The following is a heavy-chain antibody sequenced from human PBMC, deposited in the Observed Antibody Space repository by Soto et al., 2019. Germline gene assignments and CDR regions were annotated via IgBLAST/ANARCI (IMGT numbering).Heavy chain of an antibody. J-gene: IGHJ4*02. CDR2: ISGSGGSK. V-gene: IGHV3-23*01. CDR1: GFTFSGYA. D-gene: IGHD2-15*01. Sequence: GGSLRLSCAASGFTFSGYAMSWVRQAPGKGLEWVSAISGSGGSKYYADSVKGRFTISRDNSKNTLHLQMNSLRAEDTAVYYCAKDHKTVVKPRGYFDYWGQGTLVTVSS. CDR3: AKDHKTVVKPRGYFDY.